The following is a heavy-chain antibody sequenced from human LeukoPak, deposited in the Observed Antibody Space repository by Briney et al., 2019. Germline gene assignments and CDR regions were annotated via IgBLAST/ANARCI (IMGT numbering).Heavy chain of an antibody. CDR3: ANELRLGELSLPYFDY. CDR2: IIPIFGTA. J-gene: IGHJ4*02. CDR1: GGTFSSYA. V-gene: IGHV1-69*05. D-gene: IGHD3-16*02. Sequence: GASVKVSCKASGGTFSSYAISWVRQAPGQGLEWMGGIIPIFGTANYAQKFQGRVTITTDESTSTAYMELSSLRSEDTAVYYCANELRLGELSLPYFDYWGQGTLVTVSS.